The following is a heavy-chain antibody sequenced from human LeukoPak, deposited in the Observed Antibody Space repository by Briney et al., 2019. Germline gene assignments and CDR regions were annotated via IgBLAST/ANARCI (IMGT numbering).Heavy chain of an antibody. D-gene: IGHD3-16*01. Sequence: PLETLSLTCTVSGGSISSGNYYWNWIRQPPGKGLEWIGYIYHGGSTFYTPSLKSRVTISIDTSKNQFSLTLNYVTAADTAVYYCARDQNDYVWGGFDYWGRGTLVTVSS. CDR2: IYHGGST. CDR1: GGSISSGNYY. J-gene: IGHJ4*02. CDR3: ARDQNDYVWGGFDY. V-gene: IGHV4-30-4*01.